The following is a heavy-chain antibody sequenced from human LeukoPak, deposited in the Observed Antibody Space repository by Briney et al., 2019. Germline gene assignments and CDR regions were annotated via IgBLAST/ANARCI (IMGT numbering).Heavy chain of an antibody. CDR1: GYTFNTYN. CDR3: ARGEVGTPSDY. V-gene: IGHV1-8*03. D-gene: IGHD1-14*01. J-gene: IGHJ4*02. CDR2: MNPNSGNT. Sequence: ASVKVSCKASGYTFNTYNINWVRQATGQGLEWMGWMNPNSGNTGYAQKFQGRVTITRNTSISTAYMELSSLRSEDTAVYYCARGEVGTPSDYWGQGTLVTVSS.